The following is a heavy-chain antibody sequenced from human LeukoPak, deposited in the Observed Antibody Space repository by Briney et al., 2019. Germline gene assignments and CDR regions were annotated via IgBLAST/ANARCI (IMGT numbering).Heavy chain of an antibody. CDR2: IYWNDDK. CDR1: GFSLSTSGVG. Sequence: SGPTLVNPTQTLTLTCTFSGFSLSTSGVGVGWIRQPPGKALEWLALIYWNDDKRYSPSLKSRLTITKDTSKNQVVLTMTNMDPVDTATYYCAHLYYYDSSGLVGWFDPWGRGTLVTVSS. J-gene: IGHJ5*02. D-gene: IGHD3-22*01. V-gene: IGHV2-5*01. CDR3: AHLYYYDSSGLVGWFDP.